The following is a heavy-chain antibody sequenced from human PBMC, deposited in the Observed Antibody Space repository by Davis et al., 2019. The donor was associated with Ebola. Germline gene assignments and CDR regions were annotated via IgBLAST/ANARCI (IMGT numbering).Heavy chain of an antibody. Sequence: GSLRLSCTVSGGSISSSSYYWGWIRQPPGKGLEWIGSIYYSGSTYYNPSLKSRVTISVDTSKNQLSLKLSSVTAADTAVYYCARGRFRYYDMKYYFDYWGQGTLVTVSS. V-gene: IGHV4-39*01. CDR1: GGSISSSSYY. CDR3: ARGRFRYYDMKYYFDY. J-gene: IGHJ4*02. CDR2: IYYSGST. D-gene: IGHD3-22*01.